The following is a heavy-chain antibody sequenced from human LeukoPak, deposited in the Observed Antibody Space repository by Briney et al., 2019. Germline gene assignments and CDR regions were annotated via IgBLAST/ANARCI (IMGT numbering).Heavy chain of an antibody. D-gene: IGHD2-2*01. CDR3: ARESPYCSSTSCAGRFGY. CDR1: GYTFTGYY. Sequence: ASVKVSCKASGYTFTGYYMHWVRQAPGQGLEWTGWINPNSGGTNYAQKFQGRVTMTRDTSISTAYMELSRLRSDDTAVYYCARESPYCSSTSCAGRFGYWGQGTLVTVSS. J-gene: IGHJ4*02. CDR2: INPNSGGT. V-gene: IGHV1-2*02.